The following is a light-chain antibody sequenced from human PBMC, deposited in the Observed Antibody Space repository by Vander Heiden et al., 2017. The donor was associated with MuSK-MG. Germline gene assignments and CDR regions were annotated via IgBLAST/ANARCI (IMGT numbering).Light chain of an antibody. V-gene: IGLV1-44*01. Sequence: QSVLTQPPSASGTPGQRVTISCSGSTSNIGSNSVNWYQQLPGTAPKLLISRNNQRPSGVPDRFSGSKSGTSASLAISGLQSEDEADYYCAAWDDSLIGVVFGGGTKLTVL. CDR2: RNN. CDR1: TSNIGSNS. J-gene: IGLJ2*01. CDR3: AAWDDSLIGVV.